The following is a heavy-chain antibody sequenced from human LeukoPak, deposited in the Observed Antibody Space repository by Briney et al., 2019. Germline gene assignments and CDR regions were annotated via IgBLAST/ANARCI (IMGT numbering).Heavy chain of an antibody. CDR3: VKDRETHYDILTGYPDAFDI. Sequence: PGGSLRLSCSASGFPFSRYAMHWARQSPGKGLEYVTAISSNGGSTYCADSVKASFTISRDNSKNTLYLQMSGLRAEDTAVYYCVKDRETHYDILTGYPDAFDIWGQGTMVTVSS. CDR1: GFPFSRYA. J-gene: IGHJ3*02. V-gene: IGHV3-64D*06. CDR2: ISSNGGST. D-gene: IGHD3-9*01.